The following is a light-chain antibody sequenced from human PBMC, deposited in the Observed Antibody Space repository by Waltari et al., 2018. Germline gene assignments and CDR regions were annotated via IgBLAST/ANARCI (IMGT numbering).Light chain of an antibody. CDR3: SSYTTSNSFV. CDR1: SNDIGTTNY. V-gene: IGLV2-14*03. J-gene: IGLJ1*01. Sequence: QSALTQPASVSGSPGQSITISCTGTSNDIGTTNYFSWYKQNPGNSPKLMIYDVSNRPSGVSYRFSGSKSGNTASLTISGLQAEDEADYYCSSYTTSNSFVFGSGTTVTVL. CDR2: DVS.